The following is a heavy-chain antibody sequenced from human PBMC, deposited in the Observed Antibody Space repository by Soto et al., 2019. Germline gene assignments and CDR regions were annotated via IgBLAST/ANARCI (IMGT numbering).Heavy chain of an antibody. Sequence: SETLSLTCAVYGGSFSGYYWSWIRQPPGKGLEWIGEINHSGRTNYNPSLKIRVTISVDTSKNQFSLKLSSVTAADTAVYYCARAGDSSGYADYWGQGILVTVSS. V-gene: IGHV4-34*01. J-gene: IGHJ4*02. D-gene: IGHD3-22*01. CDR3: ARAGDSSGYADY. CDR1: GGSFSGYY. CDR2: INHSGRT.